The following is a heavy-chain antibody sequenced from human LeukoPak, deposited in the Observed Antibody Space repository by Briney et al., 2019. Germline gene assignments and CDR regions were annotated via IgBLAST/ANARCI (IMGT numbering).Heavy chain of an antibody. CDR1: GFTLSSYA. V-gene: IGHV3-23*01. D-gene: IGHD2-2*01. CDR3: AKDPPGGIVVVPAATHGYFQH. CDR2: ISGSGGST. J-gene: IGHJ1*01. Sequence: GGSLRLSCAASGFTLSSYAMSWVRQAPGKGLEWVSAISGSGGSTYYADSVKGRFTISRDNSKNTLYLQMNSLRAEDTAVYYCAKDPPGGIVVVPAATHGYFQHWGQGTLVTVSS.